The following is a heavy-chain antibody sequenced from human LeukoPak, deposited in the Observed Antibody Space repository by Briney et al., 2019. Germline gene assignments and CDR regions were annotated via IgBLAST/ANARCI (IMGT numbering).Heavy chain of an antibody. CDR1: GFIFSHFA. CDR2: IHSDGSQE. CDR3: ARDSCLIKTCLDY. D-gene: IGHD3-10*01. Sequence: GGSLRLSCATSGFIFSHFAMHWARQAPGKGLEWVAAIHSDGSQEYFADSVKGRSTISRDKYKSTMYLQIDTLRAEDTAVYYCARDSCLIKTCLDYWGQGTLVTVSS. J-gene: IGHJ4*02. V-gene: IGHV3-33*01.